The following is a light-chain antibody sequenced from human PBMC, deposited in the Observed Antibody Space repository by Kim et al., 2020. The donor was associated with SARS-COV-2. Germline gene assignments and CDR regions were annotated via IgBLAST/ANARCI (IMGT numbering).Light chain of an antibody. CDR3: NSRDSNDYVV. V-gene: IGLV3-19*01. Sequence: SSELTQDPAVSVALGQTVRITCQGDSLRSSYATWYQQKPGQAPKVVIYGKDNRPSGVPDRFSGSSSGNTAYLTITGTQAGDEADYYCNSRDSNDYVVFGGGTKVTVL. J-gene: IGLJ2*01. CDR2: GKD. CDR1: SLRSSY.